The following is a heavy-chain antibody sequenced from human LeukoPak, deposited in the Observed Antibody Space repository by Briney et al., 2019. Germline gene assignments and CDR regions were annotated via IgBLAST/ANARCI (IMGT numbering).Heavy chain of an antibody. CDR1: GFTFSRYG. Sequence: GGSLRLSCAASGFTFSRYGMHWVRQAPGKGLEWVAVIWSDGSNKNYADSVKGRFTISRDNSKNTLYLQMNNLRAEDSAVYYCARSGSGGTHADYWGQGTLVTVSS. CDR3: ARSGSGGTHADY. J-gene: IGHJ4*02. CDR2: IWSDGSNK. D-gene: IGHD5-12*01. V-gene: IGHV3-33*08.